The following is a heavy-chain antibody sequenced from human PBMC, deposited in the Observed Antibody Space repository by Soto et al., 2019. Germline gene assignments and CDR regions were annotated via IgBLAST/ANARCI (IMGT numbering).Heavy chain of an antibody. CDR2: INWNGGST. D-gene: IGHD6-19*01. CDR1: GFTFDDYG. V-gene: IGHV3-20*04. J-gene: IGHJ5*02. Sequence: GGSLRLSCAASGFTFDDYGMSWVRQAPGKGLEWVSGINWNGGSTGYADSVKGRFTISRDNAKNSLYLQMNSLRAEDTALYYCARVIGMAVADGWFDPWGQGTLVTVSS. CDR3: ARVIGMAVADGWFDP.